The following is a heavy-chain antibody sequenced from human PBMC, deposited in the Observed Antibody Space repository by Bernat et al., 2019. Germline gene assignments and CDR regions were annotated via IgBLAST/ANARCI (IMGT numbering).Heavy chain of an antibody. J-gene: IGHJ6*02. Sequence: QMQLVQSGPEVKKPGTSVKVSCKASGFTFTSSAVQWVRQARGQRLEWIGWIVVGSGNTNYAQKFQERVTITRDMSTSTAYMELSSLRSEDTAVYYCAGGSSPDYYYGMDVWGQGTTVTVSS. D-gene: IGHD1-26*01. CDR3: AGGSSPDYYYGMDV. V-gene: IGHV1-58*01. CDR2: IVVGSGNT. CDR1: GFTFTSSA.